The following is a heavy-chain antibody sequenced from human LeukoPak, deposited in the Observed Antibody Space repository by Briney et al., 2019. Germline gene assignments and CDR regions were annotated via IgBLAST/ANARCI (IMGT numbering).Heavy chain of an antibody. CDR3: AREQGYSTNEYYGMDV. CDR2: MYTSGST. V-gene: IGHV4-4*07. CDR1: GGSISSYY. D-gene: IGHD6-13*01. J-gene: IGHJ6*02. Sequence: SETLSLTCTVSGGSISSYYWSWIRQPAGKGLEWIGRMYTSGSTNYNPSLKSRVTMSVDTSKNQFSLKLNSVTAADTAVYYCAREQGYSTNEYYGMDVWGQGTTVTVS.